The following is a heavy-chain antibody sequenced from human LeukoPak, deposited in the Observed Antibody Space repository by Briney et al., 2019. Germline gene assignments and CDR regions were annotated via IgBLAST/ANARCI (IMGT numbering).Heavy chain of an antibody. D-gene: IGHD1-26*01. V-gene: IGHV4-34*01. CDR1: GGSFSGYY. J-gene: IGHJ4*02. CDR2: INHSGST. CDR3: ARGRLVVGAYYFDY. Sequence: PSETLSLTCAVYGGSFSGYYWSWIRQPPGKGLEWIGEINHSGSTNYNPSLKSRVTISVDTSKNQFSLKLSSVTAADTAVYYCARGRLVVGAYYFDYWGQGTLVTVSS.